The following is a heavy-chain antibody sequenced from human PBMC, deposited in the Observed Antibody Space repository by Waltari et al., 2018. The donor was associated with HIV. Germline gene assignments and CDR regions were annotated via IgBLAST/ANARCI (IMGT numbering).Heavy chain of an antibody. CDR1: GFTLRSYD. J-gene: IGHJ6*02. V-gene: IGHV3-13*01. CDR3: ARYNYYYGMDV. Sequence: EVQLVESGGGLVQPGGSLRLSCAASGFTLRSYDMHWVRQATGKGLEWVSAIGTAGDTYYPGSVKGRFTISRENAKNSLYLQMNSLRAGDTAVYYCARYNYYYGMDVRGQGTTVTVSS. CDR2: IGTAGDT.